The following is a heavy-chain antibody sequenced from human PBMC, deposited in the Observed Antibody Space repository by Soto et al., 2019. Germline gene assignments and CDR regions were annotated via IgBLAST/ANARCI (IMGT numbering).Heavy chain of an antibody. CDR3: ARDDEYSGNGMDV. J-gene: IGHJ6*02. CDR2: ILNDGSNR. CDR1: GFTFSNYG. Sequence: QVQVVESGGGVVQPGRSLRLCCAASGFTFSNYGMHWVRQAPGKGLEWVAVILNDGSNRYHADSVKDRFTISRDNSKNMLYLQMNSLRAEDTAVYYCARDDEYSGNGMDVWGQGTTVTVS. V-gene: IGHV3-33*01. D-gene: IGHD3-10*01.